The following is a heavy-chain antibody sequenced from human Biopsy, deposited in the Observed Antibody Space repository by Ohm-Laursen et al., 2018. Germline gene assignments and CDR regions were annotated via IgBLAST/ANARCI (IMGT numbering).Heavy chain of an antibody. CDR1: GGTFSNYG. J-gene: IGHJ1*01. CDR2: NIPILGTG. V-gene: IGHV1-69*06. CDR3: ATKLTGYFHH. Sequence: SVKVSCKAPGGTFSNYGVNWVRQAPGQGLEWLGGNIPILGTGNYAQKFQDRVTVAADTSTSTATMKLRSLRSDDTAVYYCATKLTGYFHHWGQGTLVSVSS. D-gene: IGHD3-9*01.